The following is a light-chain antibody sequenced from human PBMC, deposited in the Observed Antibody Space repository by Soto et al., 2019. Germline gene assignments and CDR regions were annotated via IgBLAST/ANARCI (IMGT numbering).Light chain of an antibody. V-gene: IGLV2-11*01. CDR2: DVN. CDR1: NNNVGFYNY. CDR3: NSYAGGLVL. J-gene: IGLJ2*01. Sequence: QSALTQPRSVSGSPGQSVTLSCTGTNNNVGFYNYVSWYQQQPGKAPKLLIYDVNKRPSGVPPRFSGSKSANTASLTISGLQAADEADYYCNSYAGGLVLFGGGTKLTVL.